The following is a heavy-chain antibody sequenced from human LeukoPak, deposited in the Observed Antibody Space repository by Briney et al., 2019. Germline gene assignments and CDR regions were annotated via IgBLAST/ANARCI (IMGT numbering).Heavy chain of an antibody. CDR1: GFIVSSNY. CDR3: ATSPSKGY. D-gene: IGHD2-2*01. Sequence: GGSLRLSCAASGFIVSSNYMSWVRQAPGKGLEWVSVILSGDSTFYADSVKGRFTISRDNSKNTLYLQMNSLRAEDTAVYYCATSPSKGYWGQRTLVTVSS. J-gene: IGHJ4*02. V-gene: IGHV3-53*01. CDR2: ILSGDST.